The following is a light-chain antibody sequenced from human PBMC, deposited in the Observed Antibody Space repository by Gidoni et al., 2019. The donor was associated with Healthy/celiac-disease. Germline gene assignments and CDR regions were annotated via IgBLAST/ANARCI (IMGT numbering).Light chain of an antibody. V-gene: IGKV1-5*03. Sequence: DIQMTQSPSTLSASVGDRLTITCRASQSISSWLAWYQQKPGKAPKLLIYKASSLESGVPSRFSGSGSGTEFTLTISSLQPDDFATYYCQQYNSYPMCSFGQGTKLEIK. J-gene: IGKJ2*04. CDR2: KAS. CDR3: QQYNSYPMCS. CDR1: QSISSW.